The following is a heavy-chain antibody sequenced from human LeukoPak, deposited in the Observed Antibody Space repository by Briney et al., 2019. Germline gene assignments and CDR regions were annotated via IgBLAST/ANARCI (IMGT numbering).Heavy chain of an antibody. D-gene: IGHD6-19*01. V-gene: IGHV4-39*07. J-gene: IGHJ4*02. CDR2: IYYSGST. Sequence: LSETLSLTCTVSGGSISSSSYYWGWIRQPPGKGLEWIGSIYYSGSTYYNPSLKSRVTISVDTSKNQFSLKLSSVTAADTAVYYCARTEQWLEIDYWGQGTLVTVSS. CDR1: GGSISSSSYY. CDR3: ARTEQWLEIDY.